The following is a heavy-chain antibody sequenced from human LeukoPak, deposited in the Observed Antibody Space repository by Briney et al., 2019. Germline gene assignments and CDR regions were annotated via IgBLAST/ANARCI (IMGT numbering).Heavy chain of an antibody. CDR2: IIPILGIA. CDR3: ATGGWSSSSRWSY. Sequence: ASVKVSCKASGGTLSSYAISWLRQAPGQGLEWMGRIIPILGIANYAQKFQGRVTITADKSTSTAYMELSSLRSEDTAVYYCATGGWSSSSRWSYWGQGTLVTVSS. CDR1: GGTLSSYA. J-gene: IGHJ4*02. D-gene: IGHD6-13*01. V-gene: IGHV1-69*04.